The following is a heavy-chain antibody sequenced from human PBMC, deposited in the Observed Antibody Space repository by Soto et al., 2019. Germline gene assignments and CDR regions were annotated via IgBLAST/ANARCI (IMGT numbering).Heavy chain of an antibody. D-gene: IGHD4-17*01. Sequence: QVQLQESGPGLVKPSQTLSLTCTVSGGSISSGDYYWSWIRQPPGKGLEWIGYIYYSGSTYYNPSLKRRVTISVDTSKNQVSLKLSSVTAADTAVYYCAREGGEDYGGNSAAFDIWGQGTMVTVSS. V-gene: IGHV4-30-4*01. CDR1: GGSISSGDYY. CDR3: AREGGEDYGGNSAAFDI. J-gene: IGHJ3*02. CDR2: IYYSGST.